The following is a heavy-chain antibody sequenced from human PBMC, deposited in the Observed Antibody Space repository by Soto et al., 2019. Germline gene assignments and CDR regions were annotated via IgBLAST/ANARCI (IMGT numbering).Heavy chain of an antibody. CDR1: GGSVSSPDYY. J-gene: IGHJ6*02. CDR2: VYYSGSA. Sequence: PSETLSLTCTVSGGSVSSPDYYWSWIRQPPGKGLEWIAYVYYSGSANYDPSLKSRVTISVDRPKNQFSLKLKSVTAADTAVYYCARDRAWASDKYGMAVWGQGTTVTVSS. D-gene: IGHD6-6*01. V-gene: IGHV4-61*08. CDR3: ARDRAWASDKYGMAV.